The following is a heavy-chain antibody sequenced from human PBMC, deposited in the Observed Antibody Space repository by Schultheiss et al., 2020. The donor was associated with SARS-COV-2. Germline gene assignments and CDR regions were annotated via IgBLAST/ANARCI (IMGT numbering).Heavy chain of an antibody. D-gene: IGHD2-8*01. CDR2: INHSGST. CDR3: ARGLRGSGDHCSKGVCHPYYYYALDV. CDR1: GGSFSGYY. Sequence: SQTLSLTCAVYGGSFSGYYWSWIRQPPGKGLEWIGEINHSGSTNYNPSLKSRVTMSIERSANQFSLRLNSVIAADTAVYYCARGLRGSGDHCSKGVCHPYYYYALDVWGQGTTVTVSS. V-gene: IGHV4-34*01. J-gene: IGHJ6*02.